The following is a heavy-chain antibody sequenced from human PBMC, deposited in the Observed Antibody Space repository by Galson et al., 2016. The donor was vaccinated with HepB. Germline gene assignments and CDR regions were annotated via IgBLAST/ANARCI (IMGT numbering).Heavy chain of an antibody. D-gene: IGHD3-22*01. Sequence: SLRLSCAGSGFTLSRHSMSWVRQAPGKGLEWISYISITSTTKYYADSVKGRFTISRDNAKNSLYLQTNSLRDEDTAVYYCARDDRWYYYDSSGYYYGAFDMWGQGTMVAVSS. CDR1: GFTLSRHS. CDR2: ISITSTTK. CDR3: ARDDRWYYYDSSGYYYGAFDM. V-gene: IGHV3-48*02. J-gene: IGHJ3*02.